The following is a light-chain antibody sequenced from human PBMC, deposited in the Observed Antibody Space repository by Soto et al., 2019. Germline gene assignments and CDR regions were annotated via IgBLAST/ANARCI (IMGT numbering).Light chain of an antibody. J-gene: IGKJ1*01. CDR2: AAS. Sequence: DIQMTQSPSSLSASIGDRVTITCRASQTITNYLNWYQQKPGKAPNLLIYAASILQRGVPSRFSGSGSGTDFTLTISSLQPEDFATYYCQQSYSPARTFGQGTKVEIK. CDR1: QTITNY. CDR3: QQSYSPART. V-gene: IGKV1-39*01.